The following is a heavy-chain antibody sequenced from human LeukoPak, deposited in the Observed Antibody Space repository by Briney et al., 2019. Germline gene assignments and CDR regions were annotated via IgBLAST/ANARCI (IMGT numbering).Heavy chain of an antibody. J-gene: IGHJ4*02. CDR3: ARDLGGGGYYYTYLVY. D-gene: IGHD3-22*01. V-gene: IGHV1-2*02. Sequence: ASVKVSCKASGYTFTSYYMHWVRQAPGQGLEWMGWINPNSGGTNYAQKFQGRVTMTRDTSISTAYMELSRLRSDDTAVYYCARDLGGGGYYYTYLVYWGQGTLVTVSS. CDR1: GYTFTSYY. CDR2: INPNSGGT.